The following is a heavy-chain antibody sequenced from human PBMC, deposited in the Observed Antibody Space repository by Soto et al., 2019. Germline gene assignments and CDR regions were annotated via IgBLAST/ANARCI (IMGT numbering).Heavy chain of an antibody. J-gene: IGHJ6*02. D-gene: IGHD3-16*01. V-gene: IGHV3-74*01. Sequence: EVQLVESGGGLVQPGGSLRLSCAASGFSFKDSWMHWVRQAPGEGLVWVSRITTDETATRYADSVKGRFTISRDNAKNTLYLQMNGLRGEETASYYCGRSWGVWGQGTTVTVSS. CDR1: GFSFKDSW. CDR3: GRSWGV. CDR2: ITTDETAT.